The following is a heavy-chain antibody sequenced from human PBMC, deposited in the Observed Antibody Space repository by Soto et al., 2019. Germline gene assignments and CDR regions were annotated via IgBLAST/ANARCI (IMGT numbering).Heavy chain of an antibody. J-gene: IGHJ4*02. Sequence: EVQLVESVGGLVQPGGSLRLSCAASGFTFSDPYMYWVRQAPGTGLEWVGRVRNKATSYTTEYAASVKGRFTISRDDSKNSLALQMNSLKTEDTSVYYCARLWIGELKYFAFLGQATLVTVAA. D-gene: IGHD3-10*01. CDR1: GFTFSDPY. CDR3: ARLWIGELKYFAF. V-gene: IGHV3-72*01. CDR2: VRNKATSYTT.